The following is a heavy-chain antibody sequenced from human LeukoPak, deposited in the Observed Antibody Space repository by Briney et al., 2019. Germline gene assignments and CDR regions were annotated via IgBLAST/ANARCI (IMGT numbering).Heavy chain of an antibody. V-gene: IGHV4-61*01. CDR1: GYSISSGYY. D-gene: IGHD4-17*01. CDR3: ARELGHYGDYGGRFDP. J-gene: IGHJ5*02. CDR2: IYYSGST. Sequence: SETLSLTCTVSGYSISSGYYWGWIRQPPGKGLEWIGYIYYSGSTNYNPSLKSRVTISVDTSKNQFSLKLSSVTAADTAVYYCARELGHYGDYGGRFDPWGQGTLVTVSS.